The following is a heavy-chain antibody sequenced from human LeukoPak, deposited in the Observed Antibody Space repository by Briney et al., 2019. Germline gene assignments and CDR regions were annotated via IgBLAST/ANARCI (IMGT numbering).Heavy chain of an antibody. CDR1: GFTFSSYS. D-gene: IGHD2-21*02. J-gene: IGHJ4*02. CDR3: AREGAAYCGGDCYSDYFDY. Sequence: GGSLRLSCAASGFTFSSYSLNWVRQAPGKGLEWVSYIRSSSSTIYHADSVKGRFTISRDNSKNTLYLQMNSLRAEDTAVYYCAREGAAYCGGDCYSDYFDYWGQGALVTVSS. V-gene: IGHV3-48*01. CDR2: IRSSSSTI.